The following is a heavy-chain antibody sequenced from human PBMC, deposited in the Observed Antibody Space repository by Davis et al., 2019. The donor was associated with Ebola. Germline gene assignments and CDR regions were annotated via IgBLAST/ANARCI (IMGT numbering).Heavy chain of an antibody. D-gene: IGHD6-13*01. Sequence: ASVKVSCKASGFTFTDYYMHWVRQAPGQGPEWMGWISLNSGGTKYSHKFQGRVTMTRDTSINTAHMDLSRLKSDDTAVYYCARGRSSSRWAFDIWGQRTMVTVSS. J-gene: IGHJ3*02. CDR3: ARGRSSSRWAFDI. V-gene: IGHV1-2*02. CDR1: GFTFTDYY. CDR2: ISLNSGGT.